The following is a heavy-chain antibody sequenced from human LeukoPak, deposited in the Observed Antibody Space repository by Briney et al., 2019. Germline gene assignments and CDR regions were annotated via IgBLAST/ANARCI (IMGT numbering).Heavy chain of an antibody. V-gene: IGHV5-51*01. CDR2: IYPGDSDT. Sequence: GESLKISCKGSGYSFTSYWIGWVRQMPGKGLAWMGIIYPGDSDTRYSPSFQGQVTISADKSISTAYLQWSSLKASDTAMYYCARLTSGDILTGYYLSWFDPWGQGTLVTVSS. D-gene: IGHD3-9*01. CDR1: GYSFTSYW. J-gene: IGHJ5*02. CDR3: ARLTSGDILTGYYLSWFDP.